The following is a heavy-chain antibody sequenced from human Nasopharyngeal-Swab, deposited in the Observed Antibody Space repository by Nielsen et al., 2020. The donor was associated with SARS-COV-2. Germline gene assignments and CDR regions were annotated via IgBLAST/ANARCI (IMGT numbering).Heavy chain of an antibody. CDR1: AAFISSGGYY. Sequence: SQTLSLTCTVSAAFISSGGYYWSWLRQHPGKGLEWIAYIYYSGSTYYNPSLKSRVTISVDTSQNQFSLKLSSVTAADTAVYYCASHLSAPYYYDSSGYDYFDYWGQGTLVTVSS. CDR3: ASHLSAPYYYDSSGYDYFDY. V-gene: IGHV4-31*03. D-gene: IGHD3-22*01. J-gene: IGHJ4*02. CDR2: IYYSGST.